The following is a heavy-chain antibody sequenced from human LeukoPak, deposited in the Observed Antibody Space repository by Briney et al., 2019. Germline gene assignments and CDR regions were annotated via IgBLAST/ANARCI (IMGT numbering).Heavy chain of an antibody. V-gene: IGHV4-59*01. CDR3: ASTPESYDILTVYYSADY. Sequence: PSETLSLTCTVSGGSFSNYYWSWIRQPPGKGLEWIGYIYYSGSTNYNPSLKSRVTISVDTSKNQFSLKLSSVTAADTAVYYCASTPESYDILTVYYSADYWRQGTLVTVSS. D-gene: IGHD3-9*01. J-gene: IGHJ4*02. CDR1: GGSFSNYY. CDR2: IYYSGST.